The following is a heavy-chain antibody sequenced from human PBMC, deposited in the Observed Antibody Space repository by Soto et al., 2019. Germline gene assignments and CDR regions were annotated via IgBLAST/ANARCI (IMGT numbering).Heavy chain of an antibody. CDR3: AKAGYCSSTSCYGYYYYGLDV. D-gene: IGHD2-2*01. CDR2: ISGYNGNT. CDR1: GYIFINYG. Sequence: ASVKVSCKASGYIFINYGITWVRQAPGQGLEWMGWISGYNGNTKYADKLQGRVTMTTDTSTTTAYMELRSLRSDDTAVYYCAKAGYCSSTSCYGYYYYGLDVWGQGTTVTVSS. J-gene: IGHJ6*02. V-gene: IGHV1-18*01.